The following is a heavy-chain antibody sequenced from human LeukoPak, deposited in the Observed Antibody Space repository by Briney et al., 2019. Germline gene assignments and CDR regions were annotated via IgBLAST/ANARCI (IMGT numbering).Heavy chain of an antibody. CDR3: ARDLGRGPGNY. CDR2: IYYSGST. V-gene: IGHV4-59*01. J-gene: IGHJ4*02. Sequence: SETLSLTCAVYGGSFSGYYWSWIRQPPGKGLEWIGYIYYSGSTNYNPSLKSRVTISVDTSKNQFSLKLSSVTAADTAVYYCARDLGRGPGNYWGQGTLVTVSS. CDR1: GGSFSGYY. D-gene: IGHD5-12*01.